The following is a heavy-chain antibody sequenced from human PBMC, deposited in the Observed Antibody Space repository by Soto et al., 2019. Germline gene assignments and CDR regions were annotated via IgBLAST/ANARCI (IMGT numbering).Heavy chain of an antibody. J-gene: IGHJ3*02. Sequence: ASVKVSCKASGYTFTSYDINWVRQATVQGLEWMGWMNPNSGNTGYAQKFQGRVTMTRNTSISTAYMELSSLRSEDTAVYYCARRYPGGWYKRTDAFDIWGQGTMVTVSS. CDR3: ARRYPGGWYKRTDAFDI. V-gene: IGHV1-8*01. CDR2: MNPNSGNT. D-gene: IGHD6-19*01. CDR1: GYTFTSYD.